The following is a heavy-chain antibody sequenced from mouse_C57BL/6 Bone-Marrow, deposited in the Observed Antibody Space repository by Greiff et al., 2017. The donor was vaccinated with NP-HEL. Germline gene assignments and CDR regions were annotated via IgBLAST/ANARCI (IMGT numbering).Heavy chain of an antibody. V-gene: IGHV5-6*01. D-gene: IGHD2-3*01. Sequence: EVQGVESGGDLVKPGGSLKLSCAASGFTFSSYGMSWVRQTPDKRLEWVATISSGGSYTYYPDSVKGRFTISRDNAKNTLYLQMSSLKSEDTAMYYCARPEDGYPWFAYWGQGTLVTVSA. J-gene: IGHJ3*01. CDR2: ISSGGSYT. CDR3: ARPEDGYPWFAY. CDR1: GFTFSSYG.